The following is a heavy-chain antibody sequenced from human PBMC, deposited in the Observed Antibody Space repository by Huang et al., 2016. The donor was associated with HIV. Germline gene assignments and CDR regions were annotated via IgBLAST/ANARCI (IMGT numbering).Heavy chain of an antibody. CDR1: GGSFRGYY. CDR3: ARGRLNSNSRYNDWFDP. CDR2: ITHSGIT. J-gene: IGHJ5*02. Sequence: QVQLQQWGAGLLKPSETLSLTCAVYGGSFRGYYWNWIRQPPGKGLEWIGEITHSGITKHNPSLQSRVTMSVDTSKNQFSLKLNSVTAADTTVYYCARGRLNSNSRYNDWFDPWGQGTLVTVSS. D-gene: IGHD6-13*01. V-gene: IGHV4-34*01.